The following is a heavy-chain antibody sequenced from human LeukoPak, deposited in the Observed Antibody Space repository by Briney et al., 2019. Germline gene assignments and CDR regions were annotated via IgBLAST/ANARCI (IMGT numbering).Heavy chain of an antibody. Sequence: SETLSRTCTVSGDSISAYDWSWVRQPAGKGREWIGRIYTSATTNYNPSLKSRVTMSVDTSKNQFSLKLSSVTAADTAMYYCARRNSNQNVFDIWGQGTMVTVSS. J-gene: IGHJ3*02. CDR1: GDSISAYD. CDR2: IYTSATT. D-gene: IGHD4-23*01. V-gene: IGHV4-4*07. CDR3: ARRNSNQNVFDI.